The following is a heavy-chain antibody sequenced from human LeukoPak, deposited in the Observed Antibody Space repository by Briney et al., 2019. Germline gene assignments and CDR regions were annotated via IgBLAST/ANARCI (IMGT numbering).Heavy chain of an antibody. V-gene: IGHV3-33*01. J-gene: IGHJ4*02. Sequence: PGGSLRLSCGASGFTFSTYGIHWVRQAPGKGLEWVAVIWHDGSNKYYAESVKGRFTISRDNSKNTLYLQVNSLRAEDTGVYYCARAVGPYDYWGQGTLVTVSS. D-gene: IGHD3-10*01. CDR2: IWHDGSNK. CDR1: GFTFSTYG. CDR3: ARAVGPYDY.